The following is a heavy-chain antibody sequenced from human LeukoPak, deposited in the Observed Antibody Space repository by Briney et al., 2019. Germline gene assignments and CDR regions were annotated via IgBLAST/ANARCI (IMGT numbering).Heavy chain of an antibody. J-gene: IGHJ4*02. CDR2: IKQDGSGQ. D-gene: IGHD3-16*01. CDR3: ARDDYLGF. V-gene: IGHV3-7*05. Sequence: GGSLRLSCVASGFTFSNYWMAWVRQAPGRGLEWVAHIKQDGSGQNYVDPVKGRFTISRDNAKNSVYLQMNSLRAEDTAVYYCARDDYLGFWGQGTLVTVSS. CDR1: GFTFSNYW.